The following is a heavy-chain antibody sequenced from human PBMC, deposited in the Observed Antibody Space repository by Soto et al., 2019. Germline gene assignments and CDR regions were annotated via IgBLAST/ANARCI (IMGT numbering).Heavy chain of an antibody. CDR1: GGSISSGGYY. CDR2: IYYSGST. J-gene: IGHJ6*02. Sequence: SETLSLTCTVSGGSISSGGYYWSWIRQHPGKGLEWIGYIYYSGSTYYNPSLKSRVTISVDTSKNQFSLKLSSVTAADTAVYYCARMDTAMDYGMDVWGQGTTVTVSS. CDR3: ARMDTAMDYGMDV. D-gene: IGHD5-18*01. V-gene: IGHV4-31*03.